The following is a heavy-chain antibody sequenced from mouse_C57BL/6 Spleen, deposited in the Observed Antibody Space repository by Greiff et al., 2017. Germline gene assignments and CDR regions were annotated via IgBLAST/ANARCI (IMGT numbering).Heavy chain of an antibody. CDR1: GFTFSNYW. D-gene: IGHD1-1*01. Sequence: EVMLVESGGGLVQPGGSMKLSCVASGFTFSNYWMNWVRQSPEKGLEWVAQIRLKSDNYATHYAESVKGRFAISRDDSKSSVYLQMNNLRAEDTGIYYCIAGTVVAPFAYWGQGTLVTVSA. CDR3: IAGTVVAPFAY. CDR2: IRLKSDNYAT. J-gene: IGHJ3*01. V-gene: IGHV6-3*01.